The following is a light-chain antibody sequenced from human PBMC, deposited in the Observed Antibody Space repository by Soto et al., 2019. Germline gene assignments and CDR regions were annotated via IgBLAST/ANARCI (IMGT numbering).Light chain of an antibody. V-gene: IGKV3-20*01. CDR1: QSVTYDQ. CDR2: GAS. CDR3: QQYGNSPFT. J-gene: IGKJ5*01. Sequence: EIVLTQSPDTLSLSPGERATLSCRASQSVTYDQLAWYRQTPGQAPRLLIYGASSRAAGIPDRFSGSGSGTDFTLTISRLEPEDFVVYYCQQYGNSPFTFGQGTRLEIK.